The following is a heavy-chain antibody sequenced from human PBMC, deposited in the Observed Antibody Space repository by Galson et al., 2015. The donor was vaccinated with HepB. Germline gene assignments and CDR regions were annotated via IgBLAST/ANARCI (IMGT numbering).Heavy chain of an antibody. V-gene: IGHV3-23*01. CDR2: ISGSGGST. Sequence: SLRLSCAASGFTFSSYAMSWVRQAPGKGLEWVSAISGSGGSTYYADSVKGRFTISRDNSKNTLYLQMNSLRAEDTAVYYCAKTWRELLDAFDIWGQGTMVTVSS. CDR3: AKTWRELLDAFDI. D-gene: IGHD1-26*01. CDR1: GFTFSSYA. J-gene: IGHJ3*02.